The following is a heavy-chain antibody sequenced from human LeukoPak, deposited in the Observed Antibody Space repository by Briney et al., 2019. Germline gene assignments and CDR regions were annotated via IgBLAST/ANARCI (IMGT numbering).Heavy chain of an antibody. J-gene: IGHJ4*02. CDR2: INHSGST. D-gene: IGHD3-22*01. V-gene: IGHV4-34*01. CDR1: GGSFSGYY. Sequence: SETLSLTCAVYGGSFSGYYWSWIRQPPGKGLEWIGEINHSGSTNYNPSPKSRVTISVDTSKNQFSLKLSSVTAADTAVYYCARGQRLSHYYDSSGYEYWGQGTLVTVSS. CDR3: ARGQRLSHYYDSSGYEY.